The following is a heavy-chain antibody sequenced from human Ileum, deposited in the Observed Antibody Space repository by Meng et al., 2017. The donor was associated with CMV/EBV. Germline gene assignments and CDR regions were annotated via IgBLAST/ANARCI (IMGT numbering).Heavy chain of an antibody. CDR1: GFTVSSDY. Sequence: VQLVGLGGGLIQPGGSLSLSCEASGFTVSSDYISWVRQAPGKGLEWVSSIYRGGSTYYADSVKGRFTISRDNSKNSVYLQMNSLRAEDTAVYYCARSIRPLNPWFDPWGQGTLVTVSS. V-gene: IGHV3-53*01. CDR2: IYRGGST. J-gene: IGHJ5*02. D-gene: IGHD2-2*02. CDR3: ARSIRPLNPWFDP.